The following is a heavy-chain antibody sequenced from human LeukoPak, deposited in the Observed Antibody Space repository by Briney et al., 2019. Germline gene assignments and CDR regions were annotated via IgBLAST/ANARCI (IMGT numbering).Heavy chain of an antibody. CDR2: ISSSSSYI. V-gene: IGHV3-21*01. CDR1: GFTFSNYN. J-gene: IGHJ5*02. Sequence: GGSLRLSCAASGFTFSNYNMNWVRQAPGKGLEWVSSISSSSSYIYYADSVKGRFTISRDNAKNSLYLQMNSLRAEDTAVYYCARGMTTVTTWFDPWGQGTLVTVSS. CDR3: ARGMTTVTTWFDP. D-gene: IGHD4-17*01.